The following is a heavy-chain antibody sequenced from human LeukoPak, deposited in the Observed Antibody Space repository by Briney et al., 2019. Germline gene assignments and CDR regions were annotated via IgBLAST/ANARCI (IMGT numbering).Heavy chain of an antibody. Sequence: GGSLRLSCATSGFIFSNYAVNWVRQAPGKGLEWVSIISGSGDTTYYADSVKGRFTISRDNSKNTLYLQMNSLRAEDTAVYYCARGRRRAAAGFIDYWGQGTLVTVSS. D-gene: IGHD6-13*01. CDR2: ISGSGDTT. V-gene: IGHV3-23*01. J-gene: IGHJ4*02. CDR1: GFIFSNYA. CDR3: ARGRRRAAAGFIDY.